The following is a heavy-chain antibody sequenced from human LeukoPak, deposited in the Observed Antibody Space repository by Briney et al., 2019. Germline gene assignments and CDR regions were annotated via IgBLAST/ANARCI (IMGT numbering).Heavy chain of an antibody. CDR2: ISYDGSNE. CDR1: GFTFSSYG. J-gene: IGHJ4*02. V-gene: IGHV3-30*18. D-gene: IGHD5-18*01. CDR3: AKVKYSYVRRDYFDY. Sequence: AGGSLRLSCAASGFTFSSYGMHWVRQAPGKGLEWVAVISYDGSNEYYADSVKGRFTISRDNSKNTLYLQMNSLRAEDTAVYYCAKVKYSYVRRDYFDYWGQGTLVTVSS.